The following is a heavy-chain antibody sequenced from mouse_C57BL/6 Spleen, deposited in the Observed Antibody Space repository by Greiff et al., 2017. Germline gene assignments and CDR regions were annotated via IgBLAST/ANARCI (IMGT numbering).Heavy chain of an antibody. V-gene: IGHV1-59*01. CDR3: ARGDYYGSSYYYAIDY. D-gene: IGHD1-1*01. J-gene: IGHJ4*01. CDR1: GYTFTSYW. Sequence: VQLQQSGAELVRPGTSVKLSCKASGYTFTSYWMHWVKQRPGQGLEWIGVIDPSDSYTNYKQKFKGKATLTVDTSSSTAYMQLSSLTSEDSAVYYCARGDYYGSSYYYAIDYWGQGTSVTVSS. CDR2: IDPSDSYT.